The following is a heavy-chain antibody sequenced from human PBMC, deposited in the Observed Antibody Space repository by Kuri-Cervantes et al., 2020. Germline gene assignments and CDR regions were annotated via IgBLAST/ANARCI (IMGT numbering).Heavy chain of an antibody. CDR3: AKVKGKMPPPVPDY. Sequence: GGSLRLSCAASGFTFSSYAMHWVRQAPGKGLEWVAVISYDGSNKYYADSVKGRFTISRDNSKNTLYLQMNSLRAEDTAVYYCAKVKGKMPPPVPDYWGQGTLVTVSS. D-gene: IGHD2-2*01. CDR1: GFTFSSYA. J-gene: IGHJ4*02. V-gene: IGHV3-30-3*01. CDR2: ISYDGSNK.